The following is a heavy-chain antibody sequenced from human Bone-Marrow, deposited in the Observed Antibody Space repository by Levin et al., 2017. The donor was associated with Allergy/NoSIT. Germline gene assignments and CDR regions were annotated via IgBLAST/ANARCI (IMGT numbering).Heavy chain of an antibody. V-gene: IGHV4-59*01. D-gene: IGHD4-23*01. J-gene: IGHJ4*02. CDR2: FYYSGGA. CDR1: GGSISNSY. Sequence: SQTLSLTCTVSGGSISNSYWSWIRQPPGKGLEWIGYFYYSGGANYNPSLKSRVTISVDTSKNQFSLKLSSVTAADTAVYYCARDGGGYFDYWGLGTLVTVSS. CDR3: ARDGGGYFDY.